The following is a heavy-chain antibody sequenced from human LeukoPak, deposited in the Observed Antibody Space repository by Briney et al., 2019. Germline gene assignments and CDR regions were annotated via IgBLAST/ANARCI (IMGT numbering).Heavy chain of an antibody. V-gene: IGHV1-2*02. CDR3: VTGKGVVDS. CDR1: RYTFTDNH. Sequence: SVRPILQGARYTFTDNHVGWERRAPGQGLEWMGWINPNSGATNYAQKFQGRVTMTRDTSISTAYMELSRLRSDDTAVYYCVTGKGVVDSWGQ. D-gene: IGHD2-15*01. J-gene: IGHJ4*02. CDR2: INPNSGAT.